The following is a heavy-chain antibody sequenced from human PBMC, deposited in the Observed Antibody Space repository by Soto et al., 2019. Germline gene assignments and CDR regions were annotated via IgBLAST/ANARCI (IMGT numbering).Heavy chain of an antibody. D-gene: IGHD6-13*01. CDR1: GFTFSSYG. CDR3: AKAIRAYSSSWSFDY. CDR2: ISYDGGSQ. J-gene: IGHJ4*02. Sequence: QVQLVESGGGVVQPGRSLRLSCAASGFTFSSYGMHWVRQAPGEGLEWVVVISYDGGSQYYTDSAKGRFTISRDNSKNTLYRQMNSLRPEDTAVYDCAKAIRAYSSSWSFDYWGQGTLVTVSS. V-gene: IGHV3-30*18.